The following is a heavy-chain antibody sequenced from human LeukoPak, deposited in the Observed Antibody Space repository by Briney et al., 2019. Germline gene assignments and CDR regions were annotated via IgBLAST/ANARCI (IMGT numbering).Heavy chain of an antibody. D-gene: IGHD3-16*01. CDR3: TRHTSAYNIDY. J-gene: IGHJ4*02. V-gene: IGHV4-39*01. CDR1: GGSLNRSSYY. CDR2: IYYSGRT. Sequence: PSETLSLTCTVSGGSLNRSSYYWGWIRQPPGKGLEWIGRIYYSGRTYYNPSLKSRVTIFVDTSKNYFSLKVSSVSAADTPVYYCTRHTSAYNIDYWGQGTLVTVSS.